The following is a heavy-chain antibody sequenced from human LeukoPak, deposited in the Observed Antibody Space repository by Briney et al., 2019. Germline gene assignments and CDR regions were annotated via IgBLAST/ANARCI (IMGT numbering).Heavy chain of an antibody. J-gene: IGHJ4*02. CDR3: ARGRLGYCSGGSCYLSDY. CDR1: GGSISSGGYS. D-gene: IGHD2-15*01. V-gene: IGHV4-30-2*01. Sequence: SQTLSLTCAVSGGSISSGGYSWSWIRQPPGKGLEWIGYIYHSGSTYYNPSLKSRATISVDRSKNQFSLKLSSVTAADTAVYYCARGRLGYCSGGSCYLSDYWGQGTLVTVSS. CDR2: IYHSGST.